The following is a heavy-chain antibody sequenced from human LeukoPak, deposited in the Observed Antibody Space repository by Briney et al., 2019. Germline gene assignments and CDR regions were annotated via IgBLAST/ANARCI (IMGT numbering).Heavy chain of an antibody. CDR3: ASAKSFYSSRWSKDY. Sequence: ASVKVSCKASGGTFSSYAISWVRQAPGQGLEWMGGIIPICGTANYAQKFQGRVTITADESTSPAYMELSSVRSEHTAVHYCASAKSFYSSRWSKDYWGQGTPVTVPS. D-gene: IGHD6-13*01. V-gene: IGHV1-69*13. J-gene: IGHJ4*02. CDR2: IIPICGTA. CDR1: GGTFSSYA.